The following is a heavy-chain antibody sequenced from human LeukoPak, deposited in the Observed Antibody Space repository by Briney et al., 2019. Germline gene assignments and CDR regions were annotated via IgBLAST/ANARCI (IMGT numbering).Heavy chain of an antibody. CDR1: GFTFSTYA. Sequence: GGPLRLSCAASGFTFSTYAMHWVRQAPGKGLEYVSAISSNGGSTYYANSVKGRFTISRDNSKNTLYLHMGSLRAEDMAVYYCARRGSYYGDSMDYWGQGTLVTVSS. CDR2: ISSNGGST. V-gene: IGHV3-64*01. D-gene: IGHD1-26*01. J-gene: IGHJ4*02. CDR3: ARRGSYYGDSMDY.